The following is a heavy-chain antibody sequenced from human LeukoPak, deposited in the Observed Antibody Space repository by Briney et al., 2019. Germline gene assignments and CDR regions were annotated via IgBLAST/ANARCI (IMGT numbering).Heavy chain of an antibody. CDR2: IYYSGST. J-gene: IGHJ4*02. CDR3: ARGRYCSSTSCSPSFYFDF. Sequence: SETLSLTCTVSGSISSGDYYWSWIRQHPGKGLEWIGYIYYSGSTYYNPSLKSRVTISVDTSKNEFSLSLSSVTAADTAVYYCARGRYCSSTSCSPSFYFDFWGQGTLVTVSS. V-gene: IGHV4-31*03. CDR1: GSISSGDYY. D-gene: IGHD2-2*01.